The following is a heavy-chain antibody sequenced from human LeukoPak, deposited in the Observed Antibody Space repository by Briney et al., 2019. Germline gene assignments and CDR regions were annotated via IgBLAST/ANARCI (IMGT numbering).Heavy chain of an antibody. J-gene: IGHJ4*02. CDR1: GFTFDDYA. CDR3: AKDGGPYSSSWLFDY. D-gene: IGHD6-13*01. Sequence: GGSLRLSCAASGFTFDDYAMHWVRQAPGKGLEWVSGISWDSGSIGYADSVKGRFTISRDNAKNSLYLQMNSLRAEDTALYYCAKDGGPYSSSWLFDYWGQGTLVTVSS. V-gene: IGHV3-9*01. CDR2: ISWDSGSI.